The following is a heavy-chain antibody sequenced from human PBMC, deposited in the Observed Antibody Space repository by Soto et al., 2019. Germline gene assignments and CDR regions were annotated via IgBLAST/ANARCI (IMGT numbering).Heavy chain of an antibody. Sequence: SSETLSLTCTVSGGSIGSYYWGWIRQPPGKGLEWIGSIFYSGNTYYNPSLKSRVTISVDTSKNQFSLKLSSVTAADTAVYYCARHQSHSSSYVDPWGQGTLVTVSS. J-gene: IGHJ5*02. CDR1: GGSIGSYY. CDR2: IFYSGNT. D-gene: IGHD6-13*01. CDR3: ARHQSHSSSYVDP. V-gene: IGHV4-39*01.